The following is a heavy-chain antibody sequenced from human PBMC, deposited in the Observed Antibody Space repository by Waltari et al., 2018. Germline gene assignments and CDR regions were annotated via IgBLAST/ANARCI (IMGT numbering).Heavy chain of an antibody. J-gene: IGHJ4*02. V-gene: IGHV3-23*01. CDR2: ISGSGGRT. CDR1: GFTFSSYA. CDR3: AKDIAYYYDSSGYGYFDY. Sequence: EVQLLESGGGLVQPGGSLRLSCAASGFTFSSYAMSWVRQAPGKGLEWVSAISGSGGRTYYADSVKGRFTISRDNSKNTLYLQMNILRAEDTAVYYCAKDIAYYYDSSGYGYFDYWGQGTLVTVSS. D-gene: IGHD3-22*01.